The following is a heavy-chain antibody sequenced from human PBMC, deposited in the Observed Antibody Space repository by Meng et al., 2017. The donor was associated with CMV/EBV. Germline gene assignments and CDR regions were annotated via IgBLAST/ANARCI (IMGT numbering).Heavy chain of an antibody. CDR3: VRSSGWSLFDY. CDR2: VNSNNDAT. Sequence: QVKLVESGAEMKKPGASVKVSCTTSGFTFSDYYIHWVRQAPGQGLEWMGWVNSNNDATNYARKFQGRVSMTRDTSISTAHMELSRLMSDDTAVYYCVRSSGWSLFDYWGQGTLVTVSS. J-gene: IGHJ4*02. CDR1: GFTFSDYY. D-gene: IGHD6-19*01. V-gene: IGHV1-2*02.